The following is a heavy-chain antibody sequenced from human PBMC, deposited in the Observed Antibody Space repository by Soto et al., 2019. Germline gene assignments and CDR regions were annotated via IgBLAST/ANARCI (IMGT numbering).Heavy chain of an antibody. Sequence: SETLSLTCAASGGSISSGNSYSWSWIPQPPGKGLEWIGSISHTGSTSYNPSLKGRVTMSVDKSKNQFSLKLSSVTAADMAVYYCARAVAPYLGTWFDPWGQGTLVTVSS. CDR1: GGSISSGNSYS. J-gene: IGHJ5*02. CDR2: ISHTGST. CDR3: ARAVAPYLGTWFDP. D-gene: IGHD3-16*01. V-gene: IGHV4-30-2*01.